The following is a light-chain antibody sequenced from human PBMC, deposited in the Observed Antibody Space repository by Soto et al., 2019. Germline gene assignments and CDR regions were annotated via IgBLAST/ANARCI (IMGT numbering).Light chain of an antibody. Sequence: DIQMTQSPSTLSASVGVTVTITCRASDSIGNWLAWYQQKPGKAPKLLISDASTLEGGVPSRFSGSGYGSEFTLTISSLQPDDFASYYCQQYKNFSTLGQGTKVDIK. V-gene: IGKV1-5*01. CDR1: DSIGNW. J-gene: IGKJ1*01. CDR3: QQYKNFST. CDR2: DAS.